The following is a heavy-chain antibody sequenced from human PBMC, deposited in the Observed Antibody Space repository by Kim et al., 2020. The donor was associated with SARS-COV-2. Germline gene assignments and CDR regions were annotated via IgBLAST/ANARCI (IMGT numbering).Heavy chain of an antibody. D-gene: IGHD6-25*01. CDR3: ARGRPYDAFDV. Sequence: TECAASVRGRFTISRDDSQNSLYLPMNGLNTEDTAVYYCARGRPYDAFDVWGQGTMVTVSS. J-gene: IGHJ3*01. V-gene: IGHV3-72*01. CDR2: T.